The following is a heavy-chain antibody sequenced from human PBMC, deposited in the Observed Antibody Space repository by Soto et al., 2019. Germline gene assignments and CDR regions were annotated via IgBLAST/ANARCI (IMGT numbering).Heavy chain of an antibody. V-gene: IGHV3-23*01. CDR1: GCTFSSYA. CDR2: ISGSGGVT. D-gene: IGHD1-7*01. CDR3: AKGTTDTGGYYYYCMDV. Sequence: PGGSRRLSCVASGCTFSSYAMGWVRQATGQGLDWVSVISGSGGVTYSADSVKGRFTISRDNSKNILYLQMNSLRGEDTAVYYCAKGTTDTGGYYYYCMDVWGQGTAVTVSS. J-gene: IGHJ6*02.